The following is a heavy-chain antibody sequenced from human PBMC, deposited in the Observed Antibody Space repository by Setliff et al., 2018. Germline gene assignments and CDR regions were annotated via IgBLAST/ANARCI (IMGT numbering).Heavy chain of an antibody. J-gene: IGHJ3*02. CDR3: ATGGLLWFGELSGGAFDI. CDR1: GYTLTELS. V-gene: IGHV1-24*01. Sequence: ASVQVSCKVSGYTLTELSMHWVRQAPGKGLEWMGGFDPEDGETIYAQKFQGRVAMTEDTSTDTAYMELSSLRSEDTAVYYCATGGLLWFGELSGGAFDIWGQGTRVTVSS. CDR2: FDPEDGET. D-gene: IGHD3-10*01.